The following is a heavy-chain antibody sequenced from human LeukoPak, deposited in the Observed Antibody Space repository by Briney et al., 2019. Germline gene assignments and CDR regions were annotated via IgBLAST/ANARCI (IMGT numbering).Heavy chain of an antibody. CDR2: INPNSGGT. J-gene: IGHJ6*03. CDR1: GYTFTGYY. Sequence: ASVKVSCKASGYTFTGYYMHWVRQAPGQGLEWMGWINPNSGGTNYAQKFQGRVTMTRDTSISTAYMELSSLRSEDTAVYYCAIGGIVVVPAAHYYMDVWGKGTTVTVSS. V-gene: IGHV1-2*02. D-gene: IGHD2-2*01. CDR3: AIGGIVVVPAAHYYMDV.